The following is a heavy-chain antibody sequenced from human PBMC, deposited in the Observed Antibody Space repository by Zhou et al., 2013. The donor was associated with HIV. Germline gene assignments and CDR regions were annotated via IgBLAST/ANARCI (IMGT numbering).Heavy chain of an antibody. Sequence: QVQLVQSGAEVKKPGSSVKVSCKASGDTFSSDVISWVRQARGQGLEWMGGVIPLHSTAHYPPKFQDRVTIIADESTSTAYMELTGLTSEDTAVYYCARGYDYVWGSYRYNVEGRGGNYYYGMDVWGQGTTVTVSS. D-gene: IGHD3-16*02. CDR3: ARGYDYVWGSYRYNVEGRGGNYYYGMDV. V-gene: IGHV1-69*11. J-gene: IGHJ6*02. CDR2: VIPLHSTA. CDR1: GDTFSSDV.